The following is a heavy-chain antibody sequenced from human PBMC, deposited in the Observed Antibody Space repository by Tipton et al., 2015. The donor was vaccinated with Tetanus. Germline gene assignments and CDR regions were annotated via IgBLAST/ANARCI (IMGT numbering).Heavy chain of an antibody. CDR3: ARGLTQNYYHYGMDV. Sequence: SLRLSCEASGFSFEDYGMSWVRQVPGKGLEWVSGIKWNGESTAYADSVKGRFTISRDNARNSVSLHMNSLRAEDTALYHCARGLTQNYYHYGMDVWGQGTTVTVSS. CDR1: GFSFEDYG. J-gene: IGHJ6*02. CDR2: IKWNGEST. V-gene: IGHV3-20*01.